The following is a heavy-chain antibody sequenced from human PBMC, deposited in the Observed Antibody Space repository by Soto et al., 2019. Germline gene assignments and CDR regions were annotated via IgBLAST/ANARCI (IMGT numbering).Heavy chain of an antibody. V-gene: IGHV3-64D*06. CDR2: VSTSGRST. CDR1: GFIFSEST. Sequence: EVQLVESGGGLVQPGGSLRLSCSASGFIFSESTIYWVRQVAGKGLEAISAVSTSGRSTYYADSVKDRFTISRDNSKNTLFLQMGSLRPEDTAIYYCVKQAHGLDGVAFDYWGQGTQVTVAS. D-gene: IGHD2-15*01. J-gene: IGHJ4*02. CDR3: VKQAHGLDGVAFDY.